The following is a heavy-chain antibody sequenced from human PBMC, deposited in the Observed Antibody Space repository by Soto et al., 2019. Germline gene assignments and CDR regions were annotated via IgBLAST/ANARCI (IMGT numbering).Heavy chain of an antibody. CDR2: TSTSSTTK. J-gene: IGHJ4*02. V-gene: IGHV3-48*02. Sequence: PVGSLRLSCAASGFSFSAYSMNWVRQAPGKGLEWIAYTSTSSTTKYYADSVRGRFSISRDNANDLLYLDMDKLRDEDTGIYYCAGSYSSGNWYFDYWGLGTPVTVSS. D-gene: IGHD3-10*01. CDR3: AGSYSSGNWYFDY. CDR1: GFSFSAYS.